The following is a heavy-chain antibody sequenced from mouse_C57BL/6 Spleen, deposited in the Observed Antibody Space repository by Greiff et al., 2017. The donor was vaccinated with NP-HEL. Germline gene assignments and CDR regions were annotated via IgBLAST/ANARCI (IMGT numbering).Heavy chain of an antibody. D-gene: IGHD1-1*01. CDR1: GYTFTSYW. J-gene: IGHJ2*01. CDR2: IHPNSGST. V-gene: IGHV1-64*01. Sequence: QVQLQQPGAELVKPGASVKLSCKASGYTFTSYWMHWVKQRPGQGLEWIGMIHPNSGSTNYNEKFKSKATLTVDKSSSTAYMQLSSLTSEDSAVYYCARGYYGSSYLDDWGQGTTLTVAS. CDR3: ARGYYGSSYLDD.